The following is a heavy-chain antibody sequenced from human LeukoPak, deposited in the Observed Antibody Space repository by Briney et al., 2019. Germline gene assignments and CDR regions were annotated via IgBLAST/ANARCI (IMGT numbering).Heavy chain of an antibody. D-gene: IGHD2-21*02. CDR1: VFTVSSNY. CDR3: ATSVTGNDY. CDR2: IYSGGST. J-gene: IGHJ4*02. Sequence: GGSLRLSCAASVFTVSSNYMSWVRQAPGKGLEWVSVIYSGGSTYYADSVKGRFTISRDNSKNTLYLQMNSLRAEDTAVYYCATSVTGNDYWGQGTLVTVSS. V-gene: IGHV3-53*01.